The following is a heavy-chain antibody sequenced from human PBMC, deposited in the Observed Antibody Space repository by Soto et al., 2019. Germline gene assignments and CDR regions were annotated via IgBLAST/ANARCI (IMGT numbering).Heavy chain of an antibody. D-gene: IGHD6-13*01. V-gene: IGHV1-69*01. J-gene: IGHJ6*02. CDR2: IIPIFGTA. Sequence: QVQLVQSGAEVKKPGSSVKVSCKASGGTFSSYAISWVRQAPGQGLEWMGGIIPIFGTANYAQKFQGRVTITADESTRAAYMVLSSLRSEDTAVYYCARVGGGSSWMGYGMDVWGQGATVTVSS. CDR3: ARVGGGSSWMGYGMDV. CDR1: GGTFSSYA.